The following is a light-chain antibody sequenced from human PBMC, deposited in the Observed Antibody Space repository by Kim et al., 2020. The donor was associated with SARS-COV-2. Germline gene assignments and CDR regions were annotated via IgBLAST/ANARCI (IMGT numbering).Light chain of an antibody. CDR3: QSSDGVNQV. V-gene: IGLV6-57*04. J-gene: IGLJ3*02. Sequence: NFMLTQPHSVSESPGKTVTISCTRSSGSIASNYVQWYQQRPGSAPTTVIYEDNQRPSGVPDRFSGSIDSSSNSASLTISGLKTEDEADYYCQSSDGVNQVFGGGTQLTVL. CDR1: SGSIASNY. CDR2: EDN.